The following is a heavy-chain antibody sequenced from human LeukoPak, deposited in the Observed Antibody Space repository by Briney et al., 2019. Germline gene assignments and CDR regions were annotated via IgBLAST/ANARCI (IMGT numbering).Heavy chain of an antibody. V-gene: IGHV4-34*01. CDR3: ARLGRSPVYSNYYYYYYMDV. Sequence: SETLSLTCAVYGGSFSGYYWSWIRQPPGKGLEWIGEINHSGSTNYNPSLKSRVTISVDTSKNQFSLKLSSVTAADTAVYYCARLGRSPVYSNYYYYYYMDVWGKGTTVTVSS. D-gene: IGHD4-11*01. CDR2: INHSGST. J-gene: IGHJ6*03. CDR1: GGSFSGYY.